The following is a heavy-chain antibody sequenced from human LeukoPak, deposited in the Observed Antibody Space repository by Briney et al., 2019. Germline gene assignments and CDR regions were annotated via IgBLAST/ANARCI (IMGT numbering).Heavy chain of an antibody. J-gene: IGHJ4*02. V-gene: IGHV1-2*02. CDR2: INPNSGGT. CDR1: GYTFTGYY. D-gene: IGHD3-22*01. Sequence: ASVKVPCKASGYTFTGYYMHWVRQAPGQGLEWMGWINPNSGGTNYAQKFQGRVTMTRDTSISTAYMELSRLRSDDTAVYYCARGVTTYYYDSSGYYWLDYWGQGTLVTVSS. CDR3: ARGVTTYYYDSSGYYWLDY.